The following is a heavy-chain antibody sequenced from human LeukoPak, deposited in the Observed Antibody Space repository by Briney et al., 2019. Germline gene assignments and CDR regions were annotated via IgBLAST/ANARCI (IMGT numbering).Heavy chain of an antibody. J-gene: IGHJ4*02. CDR3: ARATYGDYDPLFDY. D-gene: IGHD4-17*01. CDR1: GGSISSSSYY. CDR2: IYYSGST. Sequence: SETLSLTCTVSGGSISSSSYYWGWIRQPPGKGLEWIRSIYYSGSTYYNPSLKSRVTISVDTSKNQFSLKLSSVTAADTAVYYCARATYGDYDPLFDYWGQGTLVTVSS. V-gene: IGHV4-39*07.